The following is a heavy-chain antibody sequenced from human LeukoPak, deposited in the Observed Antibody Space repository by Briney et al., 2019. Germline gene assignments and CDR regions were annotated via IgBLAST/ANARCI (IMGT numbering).Heavy chain of an antibody. Sequence: PSETLSLTCTVSGGSISSGTYYWSWIRQPPGKGLEWIGEINHSGSTNYNPSLKSRVTISVDTSKNQFSLKLSSVTAADTAVYYCARLIAAAGTIYYYYYMDVWGKGTTVTISS. D-gene: IGHD6-13*01. CDR1: GGSISSGTYY. CDR3: ARLIAAAGTIYYYYYMDV. V-gene: IGHV4-39*07. J-gene: IGHJ6*03. CDR2: INHSGST.